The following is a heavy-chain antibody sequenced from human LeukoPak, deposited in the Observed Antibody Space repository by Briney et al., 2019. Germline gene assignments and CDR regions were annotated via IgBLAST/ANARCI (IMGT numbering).Heavy chain of an antibody. Sequence: PGGSLRLSCAGSGFTFSSYAMSWVRQAPGKGLEWVSAISGSGGSTYYADSVKGRFTISRDNSKNTLYLQMNSLRAEDTAVYYCVVTAISYYYYYMDVWGKGTTVTVSS. CDR2: ISGSGGST. J-gene: IGHJ6*03. CDR3: VVTAISYYYYYMDV. CDR1: GFTFSSYA. V-gene: IGHV3-23*01. D-gene: IGHD2-21*02.